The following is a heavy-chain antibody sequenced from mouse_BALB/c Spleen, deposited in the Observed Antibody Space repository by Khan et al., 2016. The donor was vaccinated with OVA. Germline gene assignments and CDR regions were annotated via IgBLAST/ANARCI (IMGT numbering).Heavy chain of an antibody. D-gene: IGHD2-1*01. V-gene: IGHV1-5*01. CDR2: IYPGNSDT. CDR1: GYTFTSYW. Sequence: VQLQQSGTVLARPGASVKMSCKASGYTFTSYWMHWVKQRPGQGLEWIGAIYPGNSDTNYNQKFKGKAKLTAVTSTSTAYMELNSLTNEDSAVYYVTRNGFGNYESLDYRGQGTTLTVSS. CDR3: TRNGFGNYESLDY. J-gene: IGHJ2*01.